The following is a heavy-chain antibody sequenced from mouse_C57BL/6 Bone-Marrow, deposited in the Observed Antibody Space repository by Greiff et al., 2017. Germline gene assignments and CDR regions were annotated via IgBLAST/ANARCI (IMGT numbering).Heavy chain of an antibody. V-gene: IGHV1-76*01. J-gene: IGHJ1*03. CDR2: IYPGSGNT. CDR3: ARLTGTWYFDV. CDR1: GYTFTDYY. D-gene: IGHD4-1*01. Sequence: VKLQESGAELVRPGASVKLSCKASGYTFTDYYINWVKQRPGQGLEWIARIYPGSGNTYYNEKFKGKATLTAEKSSSTAYMQLSSLTSEDSAVYFCARLTGTWYFDVWGTGTTVTVSS.